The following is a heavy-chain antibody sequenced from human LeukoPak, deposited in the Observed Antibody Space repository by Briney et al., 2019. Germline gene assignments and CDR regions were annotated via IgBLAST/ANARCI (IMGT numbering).Heavy chain of an antibody. CDR3: ARDRGTMVRGVTNWFDP. CDR2: IYYSGST. CDR1: GGSISSGGYY. V-gene: IGHV4-31*03. Sequence: PSETLSLTCTVSGGSISSGGYYWSWIRQHPGKGLEWIGYIYYSGSTYYNPSLKSRVTISVDTSKNQFFLKLSSVTAADTAVYYCARDRGTMVRGVTNWFDPWGQGTLVTVSS. J-gene: IGHJ5*02. D-gene: IGHD3-10*01.